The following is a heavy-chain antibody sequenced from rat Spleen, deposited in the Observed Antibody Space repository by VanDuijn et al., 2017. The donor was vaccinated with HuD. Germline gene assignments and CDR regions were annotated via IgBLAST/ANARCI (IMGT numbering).Heavy chain of an antibody. CDR3: VYVYYAYFDY. D-gene: IGHD1-6*01. V-gene: IGHV5-27*01. CDR2: ISAGGGSA. Sequence: EVQLVESGGGLVQPGRSLKLSCEASGFIFSNNYMAWVRQAPTKGLEWVAYISAGGGSAYYRDSVKGRFTISRDNAKSTLYLQMDSLRSEDTATYYCVYVYYAYFDYWGQGVMVTVSS. J-gene: IGHJ2*01. CDR1: GFIFSNNY.